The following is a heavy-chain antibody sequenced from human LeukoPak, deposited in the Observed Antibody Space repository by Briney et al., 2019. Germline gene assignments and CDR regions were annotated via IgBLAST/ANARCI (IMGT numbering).Heavy chain of an antibody. CDR1: GYTFTGYY. D-gene: IGHD2-15*01. CDR2: INPNSGGT. J-gene: IGHJ5*02. V-gene: IGHV1-2*02. CDR3: ARGARYCSGGYCYSPWFDP. Sequence: ASVKVSCKASGYTFTGYYMHWVRQAPGQGLEWMGWINPNSGGTNYAQKFQGRVTMTRDTSISTAYMELSRLRSDDTAVYYCARGARYCSGGYCYSPWFDPWGQGTLVTVSS.